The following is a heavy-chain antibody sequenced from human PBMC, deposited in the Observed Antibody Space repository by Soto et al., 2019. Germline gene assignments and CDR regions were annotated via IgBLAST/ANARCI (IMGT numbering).Heavy chain of an antibody. V-gene: IGHV3-23*01. CDR1: GFTFSSYS. D-gene: IGHD3-22*01. CDR2: IGGSGGST. J-gene: IGHJ4*02. CDR3: AKDRGGSMIVVVGDVFHY. Sequence: EVQLLESGGGLVQPGGSLRLSCAASGFTFSSYSMSWVRQAPGKGLEWVSTIGGSGGSTYYEDSVKGRFTISRDNSKNAMYLQMNSLRDEDTAVYHCAKDRGGSMIVVVGDVFHYCGQGSLVSVSS.